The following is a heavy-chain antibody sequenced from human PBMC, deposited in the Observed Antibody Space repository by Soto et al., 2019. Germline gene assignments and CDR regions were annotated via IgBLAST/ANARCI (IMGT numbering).Heavy chain of an antibody. CDR1: GFTFSSYA. J-gene: IGHJ4*02. Sequence: PGGSLRLSCVASGFTFSSYAMSWVRQAPGKGLEWVSAISGSGGSTYYADSVKGRFTISRDNSKNTLYLQMNSLRAEDTAVYYCAKIYSHGYYNYFDYWGQGTLVTVSS. CDR2: ISGSGGST. D-gene: IGHD3-22*01. V-gene: IGHV3-23*01. CDR3: AKIYSHGYYNYFDY.